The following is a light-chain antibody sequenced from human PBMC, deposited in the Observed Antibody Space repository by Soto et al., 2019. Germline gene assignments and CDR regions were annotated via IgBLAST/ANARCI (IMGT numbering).Light chain of an antibody. CDR1: QSVLYSSNNKNY. CDR3: QQYYSTPRT. J-gene: IGKJ2*01. V-gene: IGKV4-1*01. Sequence: DIVMTQSPDSLAVSLGERATINCKSSQSVLYSSNNKNYLAWYQQKPGQPPKLLIYWASTRESGVPDRFSGSGSGTDFTLTISSLQADDVAVYSCQQYYSTPRTFGQGPKLEIK. CDR2: WAS.